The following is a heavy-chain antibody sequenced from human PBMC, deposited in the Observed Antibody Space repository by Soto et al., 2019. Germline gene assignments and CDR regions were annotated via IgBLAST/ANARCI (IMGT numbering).Heavy chain of an antibody. Sequence: QVQLQESGPGLVKPSETLSLTCTVSGCSISSYYWSWIRQPPGKGLEWLGYIYYSGSTNYNPSLTSRFTIAVDTSKNQFSLKLSAVTAADTAVYSCARDPAAACILSHAGMDVWGQGTTVTVSS. CDR3: ARDPAAACILSHAGMDV. J-gene: IGHJ6*02. CDR1: GCSISSYY. V-gene: IGHV4-59*01. CDR2: IYYSGST. D-gene: IGHD6-13*01.